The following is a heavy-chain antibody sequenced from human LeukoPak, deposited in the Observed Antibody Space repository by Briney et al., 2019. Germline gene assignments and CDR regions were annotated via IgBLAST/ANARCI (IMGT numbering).Heavy chain of an antibody. D-gene: IGHD6-13*01. J-gene: IGHJ6*03. V-gene: IGHV1-2*02. CDR2: INPNSGGT. CDR1: GYTFTGYY. Sequence: ASVKVSCKASGYTFTGYYMHWVRQAPGQGLEWMGWINPNSGGTNYAQKFQGRVTMTRDTSISAAYMELSRLRSDDTAVYYCARVVGIAAAGTGVYYYYYYMDVWGKGTTVTVSS. CDR3: ARVVGIAAAGTGVYYYYYYMDV.